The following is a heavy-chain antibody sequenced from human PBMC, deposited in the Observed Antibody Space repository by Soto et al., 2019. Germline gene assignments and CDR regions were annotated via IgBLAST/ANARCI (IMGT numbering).Heavy chain of an antibody. CDR3: ARPQTGXSEGSQFDP. CDR2: IYYGGST. Sequence: SETLSLTCAVSGGSIRNNYVYWGWVRQPPGKGLEWIGSIYYGGSTYYNPSLKSRVTISVDTSKNQFSLKLTSVTAADTAVYYCARPQTGXSEGSQFDPWGQGSLVTVSS. V-gene: IGHV4-39*01. D-gene: IGHD6-13*01. J-gene: IGHJ5*02. CDR1: GGSIRNNYVY.